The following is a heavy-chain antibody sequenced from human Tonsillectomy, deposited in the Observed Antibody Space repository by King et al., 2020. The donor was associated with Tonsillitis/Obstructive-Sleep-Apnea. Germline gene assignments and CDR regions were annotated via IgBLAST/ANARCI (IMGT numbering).Heavy chain of an antibody. CDR3: ARGSGDPPGYYYYMDV. CDR1: GYSFTNYW. Sequence: QLVQSGAEVKKPGESLKISCKGSGYSFTNYWIGWVRQMPGKGLEWMGIIYPGDSDTIYRPSFTGQVTISADKSISTAYLQWSSLKASDTSMYYCARGSGDPPGYYYYMDVWGKGTTVTVSS. D-gene: IGHD3-10*01. V-gene: IGHV5-51*01. CDR2: IYPGDSDT. J-gene: IGHJ6*03.